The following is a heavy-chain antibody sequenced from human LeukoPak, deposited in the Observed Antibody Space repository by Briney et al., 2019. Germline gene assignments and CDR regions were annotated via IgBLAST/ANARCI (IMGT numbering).Heavy chain of an antibody. Sequence: PSETLSLTCTVSGGSISSYYWSWIRQPPGKGLEWIGEINHSGSTNYNPSLKSRVTISVDTSKNQFSLKLSSVTAADTAVYYCARKLRYGAFDIWGQGTMVTVSS. CDR3: ARKLRYGAFDI. CDR2: INHSGST. V-gene: IGHV4-34*01. D-gene: IGHD4-17*01. J-gene: IGHJ3*02. CDR1: GGSISSYY.